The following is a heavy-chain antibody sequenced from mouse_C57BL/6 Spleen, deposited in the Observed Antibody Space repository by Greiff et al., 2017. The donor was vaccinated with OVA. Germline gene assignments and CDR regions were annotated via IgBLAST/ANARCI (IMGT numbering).Heavy chain of an antibody. D-gene: IGHD3-3*01. V-gene: IGHV3-6*01. CDR3: ARDGGTWYFDY. CDR1: GYSITSGYY. J-gene: IGHJ2*01. CDR2: ISYDGSN. Sequence: EVKLQESGPGLVKPSQSLSLTCSVTGYSITSGYYWNWIRQFPGNKLEWMGYISYDGSNNYNPSLKNRISITRDTSKNQFFLKLNSVTTEDTATYYCARDGGTWYFDYWGQGTTLTVSS.